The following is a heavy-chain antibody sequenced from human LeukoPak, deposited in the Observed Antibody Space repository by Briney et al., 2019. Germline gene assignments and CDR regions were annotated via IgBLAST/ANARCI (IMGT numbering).Heavy chain of an antibody. J-gene: IGHJ3*02. CDR1: GFTFPAYA. V-gene: IGHV3-23*01. CDR2: ISHSGGSS. Sequence: GGSLRLSCAASGFTFPAYAMTWVRQAPGNGLEWVSGISHSGGSSYYADSVKGRFNISRDNSRNTLYLQMNSLRAEDSAVYYCARGPYCGGGTCYTLGAFDIWGQGTVASVSS. CDR3: ARGPYCGGGTCYTLGAFDI. D-gene: IGHD2-15*01.